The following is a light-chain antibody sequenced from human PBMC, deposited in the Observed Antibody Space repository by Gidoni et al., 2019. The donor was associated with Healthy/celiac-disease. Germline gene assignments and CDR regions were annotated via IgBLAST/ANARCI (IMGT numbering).Light chain of an antibody. CDR3: MQALQTPRFT. V-gene: IGKV2-28*01. J-gene: IGKJ3*01. CDR2: LGS. Sequence: DIVMTQSPLSLPVTPGEPASISCRSSQSLLHSNGYNYLDWYLQKPGQSPQLLIYLGSTRASGVPDRCSGSGSGTDFTLKISRVEAEDVGVYYCMQALQTPRFTFGPGTKVDIK. CDR1: QSLLHSNGYNY.